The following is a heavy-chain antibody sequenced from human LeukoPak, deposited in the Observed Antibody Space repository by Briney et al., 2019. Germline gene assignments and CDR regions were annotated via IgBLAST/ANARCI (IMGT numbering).Heavy chain of an antibody. Sequence: GASVKVSCKASGYTFTSYGFSWVRQAPGQGLEWMGGIIPIFGTANYAQKFQGRVTITADESTSTAYMELSSLRSEDMAVYYCARSFDYGDPLDYWGQGTLVTVSS. V-gene: IGHV1-69*13. J-gene: IGHJ4*02. CDR1: GYTFTSYG. CDR3: ARSFDYGDPLDY. D-gene: IGHD4-17*01. CDR2: IIPIFGTA.